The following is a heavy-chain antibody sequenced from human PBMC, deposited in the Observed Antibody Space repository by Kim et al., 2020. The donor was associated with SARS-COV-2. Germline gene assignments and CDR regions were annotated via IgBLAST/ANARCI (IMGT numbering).Heavy chain of an antibody. Sequence: ASVKVSCKVSGYTLTELSMHWVRQAPGKGLEWMGGFDPEDGETIYAQKFQGRVTMTEDTSTDTAYMELSSLRSEDTAVYYGATGPERSGYYYDIDYWGQGTLVTVSS. CDR1: GYTLTELS. CDR3: ATGPERSGYYYDIDY. J-gene: IGHJ4*02. D-gene: IGHD3-22*01. CDR2: FDPEDGET. V-gene: IGHV1-24*01.